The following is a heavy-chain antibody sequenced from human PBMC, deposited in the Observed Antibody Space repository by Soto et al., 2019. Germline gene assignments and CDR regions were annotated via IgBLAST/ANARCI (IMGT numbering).Heavy chain of an antibody. V-gene: IGHV3-30*09. CDR3: AKNQGVELVPLATVDWFDP. CDR1: GLTFNMYA. Sequence: SLRLSCAASGLTFNMYAFHWVRQAPGKGLEWLSVISYDGHEIHYADSVKGRFAISRDSYREMVYLELNNLSAEDTAVYHCAKNQGVELVPLATVDWFDPWGQGSVVTVSS. D-gene: IGHD1-26*01. CDR2: ISYDGHEI. J-gene: IGHJ5*02.